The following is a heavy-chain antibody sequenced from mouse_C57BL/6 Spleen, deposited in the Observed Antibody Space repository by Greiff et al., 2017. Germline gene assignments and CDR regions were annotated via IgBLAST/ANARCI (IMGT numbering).Heavy chain of an antibody. CDR3: ARRAVNWGFFDY. V-gene: IGHV5-9*01. CDR1: GFTFSSYT. CDR2: ISGGGGNT. J-gene: IGHJ2*01. D-gene: IGHD4-1*01. Sequence: EVQLVESGGGLVKPGGSLKLSCAASGFTFSSYTMSWVRQTPEKRLEWVATISGGGGNTYYPDSVKGRFTISRDNAKNTLYLQMSSLRSEDTALYDCARRAVNWGFFDYWGKGTTLTVSS.